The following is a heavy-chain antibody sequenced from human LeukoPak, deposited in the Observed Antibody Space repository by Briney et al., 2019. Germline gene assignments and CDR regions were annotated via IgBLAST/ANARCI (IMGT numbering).Heavy chain of an antibody. Sequence: ASVKVSCKVSGYTFTSYGISWVRQAPGQGLEWMGWISAYNGNTNYAQKFQDRVTMTTDTPTSTAYMELRSLRSDDTAVYYCARDFVDTVMVVDYWGQGTLVTVSS. V-gene: IGHV1-18*01. CDR2: ISAYNGNT. CDR1: GYTFTSYG. CDR3: ARDFVDTVMVVDY. D-gene: IGHD5-18*01. J-gene: IGHJ4*02.